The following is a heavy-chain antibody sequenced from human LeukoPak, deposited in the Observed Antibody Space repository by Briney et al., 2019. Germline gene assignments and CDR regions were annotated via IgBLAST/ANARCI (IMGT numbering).Heavy chain of an antibody. V-gene: IGHV4-34*01. Sequence: PETLSLTCAVYGGSFSGYYWSWIRQPPGKGLEWIGEINHSGSTNYNPSLKSRVTISVDTSKNQFSLKLSSVTAADTAVYYCARLTLYYDFWSGYYKSHYFDYWGQGTLVTVPS. CDR2: INHSGST. D-gene: IGHD3-3*01. J-gene: IGHJ4*02. CDR1: GGSFSGYY. CDR3: ARLTLYYDFWSGYYKSHYFDY.